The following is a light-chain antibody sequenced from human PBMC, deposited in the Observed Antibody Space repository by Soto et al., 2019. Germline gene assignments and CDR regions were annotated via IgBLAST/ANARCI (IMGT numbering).Light chain of an antibody. CDR1: QSIRYW. CDR3: QQYTSYTWT. CDR2: EAS. J-gene: IGKJ1*01. Sequence: DIHMTQSPSTLSASAGDRATIISRASQSIRYWLAWFQQKVGKAPKILIYEASRLESGVPSRISGSGAGTECTLPISSPKHDDVSTDSCQQYTSYTWTFGQGTKVDI. V-gene: IGKV1-5*03.